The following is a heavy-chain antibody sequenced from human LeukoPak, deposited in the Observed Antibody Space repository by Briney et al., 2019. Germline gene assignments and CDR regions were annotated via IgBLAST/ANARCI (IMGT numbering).Heavy chain of an antibody. J-gene: IGHJ6*03. CDR2: IYYSGST. CDR3: ARTTEGGYSYGSFYYYYMDV. Sequence: SETLSLTCTVSGGSISSYYWSWIRQPPGKGLEWIGYIYYSGSTNYNPSLKSRVTISVHTSKNQFSLKLSSVAAADTAVYYCARTTEGGYSYGSFYYYYMDVWGKGATVTISS. CDR1: GGSISSYY. D-gene: IGHD5-18*01. V-gene: IGHV4-59*01.